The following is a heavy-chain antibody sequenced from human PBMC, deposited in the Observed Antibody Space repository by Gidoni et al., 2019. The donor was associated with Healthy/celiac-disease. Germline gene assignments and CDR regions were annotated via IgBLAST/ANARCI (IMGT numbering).Heavy chain of an antibody. CDR3: ARRIGYNRRFDY. Sequence: QLQLQESGPGLVKPSETLSLTCTVSGGSISSSSYYWGWIRQPPGKGLEWIGSSYYSGSTYYNPSLKSRVTISVDTSKNQFSLKLSSVTAADTAVYYCARRIGYNRRFDYWGQGTLVTVSS. CDR1: GGSISSSSYY. V-gene: IGHV4-39*01. D-gene: IGHD5-12*01. J-gene: IGHJ4*02. CDR2: SYYSGST.